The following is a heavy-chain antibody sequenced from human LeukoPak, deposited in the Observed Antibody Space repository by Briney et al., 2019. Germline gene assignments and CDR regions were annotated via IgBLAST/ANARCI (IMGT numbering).Heavy chain of an antibody. Sequence: PSETLSLTCTVSGGSISSRSYYWSWIRQPAGKGLEWIGRIDTSGSTNFNPSLKSRVTISVDTSKNQFSLKLSSVTAADTAVYYCARDGGAGYSYGYMFDYWGQGTLVTVSS. CDR1: GGSISSRSYY. D-gene: IGHD5-18*01. CDR3: ARDGGAGYSYGYMFDY. V-gene: IGHV4-61*02. CDR2: IDTSGST. J-gene: IGHJ4*02.